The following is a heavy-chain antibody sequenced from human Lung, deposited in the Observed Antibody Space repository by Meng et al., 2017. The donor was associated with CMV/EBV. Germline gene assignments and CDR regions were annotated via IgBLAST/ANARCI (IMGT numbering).Heavy chain of an antibody. Sequence: SVKVSCKASGGTFSSYAISWVRQAPGQGLEWMGGIIPIFGRTHYAQKFQGRVTITTDDSTSTAYMELSSLSSEDTALYYCASYSYHFLGYCTPTNCQGSVQCEYWGQGSLVTGSS. CDR1: GGTFSSYA. V-gene: IGHV1-69*05. CDR2: IIPIFGRT. D-gene: IGHD2-2*01. J-gene: IGHJ4*02. CDR3: ASYSYHFLGYCTPTNCQGSVQCEY.